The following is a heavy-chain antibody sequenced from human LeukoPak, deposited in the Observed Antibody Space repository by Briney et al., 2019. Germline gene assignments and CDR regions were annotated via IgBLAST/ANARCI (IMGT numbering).Heavy chain of an antibody. D-gene: IGHD3-22*01. V-gene: IGHV1-18*01. CDR2: ISAYNGNT. CDR1: GYTFTSYG. Sequence: ASVKVSCKASGYTFTSYGISWVRQAPGQGLEWMGWISAYNGNTNYAQKLQGRVTMTTDTSTSTAYMELRSLRSDDTAVYYCAKDLRSWYYDSRGYYFSYGMDVWGQGTTVTVSS. CDR3: AKDLRSWYYDSRGYYFSYGMDV. J-gene: IGHJ6*02.